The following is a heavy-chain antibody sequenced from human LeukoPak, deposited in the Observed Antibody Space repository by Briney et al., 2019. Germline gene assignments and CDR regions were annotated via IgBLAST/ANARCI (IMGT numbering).Heavy chain of an antibody. J-gene: IGHJ4*02. Sequence: SETLSLTCTVSGGSISSGGYYWSWIRQHSGKGLEWIGYIYYSGSTYYNPSLKSRVTISVDTSKNQFSLKLSSVTAADTAVYYCARVNLRGTLWPEIDYWGQGTLVTVSS. CDR1: GGSISSGGYY. D-gene: IGHD3-10*01. V-gene: IGHV4-31*03. CDR2: IYYSGST. CDR3: ARVNLRGTLWPEIDY.